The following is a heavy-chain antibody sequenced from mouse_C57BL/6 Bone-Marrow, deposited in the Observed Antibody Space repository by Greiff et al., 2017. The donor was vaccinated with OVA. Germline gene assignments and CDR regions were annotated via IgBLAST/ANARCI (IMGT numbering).Heavy chain of an antibody. V-gene: IGHV5-12*01. CDR3: AGSLYYGSSREGWYFDV. CDR2: ISNGGGST. D-gene: IGHD1-1*01. Sequence: EVQLQESGGGLVQPGGSLKLSCAASGFTFSDYYMYWVRQTPEKRLEWVAYISNGGGSTYYPDTVKGRFTNSRDTAKHTLYLQMSLLESEDTAMYYCAGSLYYGSSREGWYFDVWGTGTTVTVSS. CDR1: GFTFSDYY. J-gene: IGHJ1*03.